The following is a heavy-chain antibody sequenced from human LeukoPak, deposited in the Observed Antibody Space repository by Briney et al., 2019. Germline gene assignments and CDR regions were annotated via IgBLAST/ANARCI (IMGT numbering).Heavy chain of an antibody. CDR3: PRVRSSNRYGMEV. V-gene: IGHV3-66*01. CDR2: IYRGGST. CDR1: GFNVSTNY. D-gene: IGHD2-2*01. J-gene: IGHJ6*02. Sequence: KTGGSLRLSCAAAGFNVSTNYMSWVRQAPGKGLEWVSVIYRGGSTYYADSVEGRFTISRDNSKNTLYLQKNSLRAEDTAVYYCPRVRSSNRYGMEVWGLGTTVTVSS.